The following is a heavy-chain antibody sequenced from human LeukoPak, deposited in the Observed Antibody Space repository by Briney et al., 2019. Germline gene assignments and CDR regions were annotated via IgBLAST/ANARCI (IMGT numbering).Heavy chain of an antibody. V-gene: IGHV3-7*01. J-gene: IGHJ5*02. Sequence: GGPLRLSCAASGFTFSSYWMSWVRQAPGKGLEWVANIKQDGSEKYYVDSVKGRFTISRDNAKNSLYLQMNSLRAEDTAVYFCAKGDKMLTWRRTYNRFDPWGQGTLVTVSS. CDR2: IKQDGSEK. D-gene: IGHD3-16*01. CDR1: GFTFSSYW. CDR3: AKGDKMLTWRRTYNRFDP.